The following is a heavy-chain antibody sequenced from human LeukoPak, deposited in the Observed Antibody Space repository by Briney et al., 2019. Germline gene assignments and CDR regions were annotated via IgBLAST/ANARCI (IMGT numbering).Heavy chain of an antibody. CDR3: AKDNRTSWYWGHFDY. J-gene: IGHJ4*02. Sequence: PGGSLRLSCAASGFTFSSYGMSWVRQAPGKGLEWVSAISGSGGSTYYADSVKGRFTISRDNSKNTLYLQMNSLRAEDTAVYYCAKDNRTSWYWGHFDYWGQGTLVTVSS. D-gene: IGHD6-13*01. CDR1: GFTFSSYG. CDR2: ISGSGGST. V-gene: IGHV3-23*01.